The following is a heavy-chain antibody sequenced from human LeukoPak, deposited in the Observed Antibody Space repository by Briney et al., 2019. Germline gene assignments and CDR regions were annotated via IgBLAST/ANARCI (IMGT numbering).Heavy chain of an antibody. V-gene: IGHV3-23*01. J-gene: IGHJ4*02. Sequence: PGGSLRLSCAASGFTFSSYAMSWVRQAPGKGLEWVSVISGSGGHTYYADSVKGRFTISRDNSKNTLYLQMNSVTAEDTAVYYCAEGSVDGGNCYSTLGYWGQGTLVTVSS. CDR1: GFTFSSYA. D-gene: IGHD2-15*01. CDR3: AEGSVDGGNCYSTLGY. CDR2: ISGSGGHT.